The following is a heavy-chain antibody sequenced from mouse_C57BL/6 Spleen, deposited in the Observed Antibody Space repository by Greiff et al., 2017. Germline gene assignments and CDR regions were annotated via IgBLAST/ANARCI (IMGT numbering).Heavy chain of an antibody. CDR3: ARRGLPFDY. V-gene: IGHV1-50*01. D-gene: IGHD5-5*01. Sequence: QVQLQQPGAELVKPGASVKLSCKASGYTFTSYWMQWVKQRPGQGLEWIGEIDPSDSYTNYTQKFKGKATLTVDTSSSTAYMQLSSLTSEDSAVYYCARRGLPFDYWGQGTTLTVSS. CDR1: GYTFTSYW. CDR2: IDPSDSYT. J-gene: IGHJ2*01.